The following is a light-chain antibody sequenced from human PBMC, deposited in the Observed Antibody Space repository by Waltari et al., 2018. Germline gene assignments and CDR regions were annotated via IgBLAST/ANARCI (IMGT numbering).Light chain of an antibody. Sequence: QSALPQPPSVSGSPGHAVTISFTGTSGAIGSYNRVSWYQQAPGTAPNLLIYEVYDRPSGVPDRFSGSKSGNTASLTISGLQAEDEADYYCSSYTSNINVVFGGGTKLTVL. J-gene: IGLJ2*01. CDR3: SSYTSNINVV. CDR2: EVY. V-gene: IGLV2-18*02. CDR1: SGAIGSYNR.